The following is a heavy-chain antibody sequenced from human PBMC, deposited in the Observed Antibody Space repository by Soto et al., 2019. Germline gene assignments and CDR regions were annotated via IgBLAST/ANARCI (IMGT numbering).Heavy chain of an antibody. J-gene: IGHJ6*02. V-gene: IGHV4-31*11. CDR2: IYYSGST. Sequence: SETLSLTCAVSGCSISSGGYYWSWVRQSPRRGLEWIGNIYYSGSTYYNPSLKSRLTISVDTSKNQFSLNLSSVTAADTAVYYCARDPYQLHDYYYYAMDVWGQGTTVTSP. CDR1: GCSISSGGYY. D-gene: IGHD1-1*01. CDR3: ARDPYQLHDYYYYAMDV.